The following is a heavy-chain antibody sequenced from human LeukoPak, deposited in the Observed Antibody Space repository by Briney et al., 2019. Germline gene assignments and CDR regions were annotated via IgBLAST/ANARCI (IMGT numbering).Heavy chain of an antibody. CDR2: IYYSGST. CDR1: GGSISSGDYY. CDR3: ARGLRFLEWLPYYFDY. D-gene: IGHD3-3*01. Sequence: SETLSLTCTVSGGSISSGDYYWSWIRQPPGKGLEWIGYIYYSGSTYYNPSLKSRVTISVDTSKNQFSLKLSSVTAADTAVYYCARGLRFLEWLPYYFDYWGQGTLVTASS. V-gene: IGHV4-30-4*08. J-gene: IGHJ4*02.